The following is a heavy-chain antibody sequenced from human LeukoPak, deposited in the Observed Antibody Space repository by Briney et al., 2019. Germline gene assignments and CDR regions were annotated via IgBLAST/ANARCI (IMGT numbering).Heavy chain of an antibody. CDR2: ISYSGST. CDR3: ARGGSGYALNWFDP. V-gene: IGHV4-59*01. CDR1: GGSISSYY. J-gene: IGHJ5*02. D-gene: IGHD5-12*01. Sequence: SETLSLTCTISGGSISSYYWSWIRQRPGKGLEWIGHISYSGSTNYNPSLKSRVTISVDTSKNQFSLKLSSVTAADTAVYYCARGGSGYALNWFDPWGQGTLVTVSS.